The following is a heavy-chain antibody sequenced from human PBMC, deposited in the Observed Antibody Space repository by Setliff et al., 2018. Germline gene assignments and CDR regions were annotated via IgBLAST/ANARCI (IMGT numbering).Heavy chain of an antibody. J-gene: IGHJ6*03. CDR2: IYYSGST. Sequence: SETLSLTCTVSGGSISSYYWSWIRQPPGKGLEWIGYIYYSGSTNYNPSLKSRVTISVDTSKNQFSLKLTSVTAADTAIYYCARGRSTYFIDVWGKGTTVTVSS. V-gene: IGHV4-59*08. D-gene: IGHD1-26*01. CDR1: GGSISSYY. CDR3: ARGRSTYFIDV.